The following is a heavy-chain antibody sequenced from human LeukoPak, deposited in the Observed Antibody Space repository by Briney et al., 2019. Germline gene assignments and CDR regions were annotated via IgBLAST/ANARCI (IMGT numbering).Heavy chain of an antibody. CDR1: GFTFSGSA. D-gene: IGHD3-10*02. J-gene: IGHJ4*02. CDR3: TRLFGVDY. Sequence: PGGSLKLSCAASGFTFSGSAMHWVRQASGKGLEWVGRIRSKANSYATAYAASVKVRFTISRDDSKNTAYLQMNSLKTEDTAVYYCTRLFGVDYWGQGTLVTVSS. CDR2: IRSKANSYAT. V-gene: IGHV3-73*01.